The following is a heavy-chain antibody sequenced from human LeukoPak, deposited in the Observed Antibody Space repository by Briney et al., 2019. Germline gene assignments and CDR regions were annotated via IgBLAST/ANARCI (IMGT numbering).Heavy chain of an antibody. V-gene: IGHV1-8*03. CDR1: GYTFSNYD. CDR3: ARGLPLGYCTYGVCYPPKHFDF. D-gene: IGHD2-8*01. Sequence: GASVKVSCKASGYTFSNYDINWVRQAPGQGLEWMGWVNPKSGNTGYKQKFQARVTITRDTSITTAYMELRSLTSDDTAVYFCARGLPLGYCTYGVCYPPKHFDFWGQGTLVTVSS. J-gene: IGHJ4*02. CDR2: VNPKSGNT.